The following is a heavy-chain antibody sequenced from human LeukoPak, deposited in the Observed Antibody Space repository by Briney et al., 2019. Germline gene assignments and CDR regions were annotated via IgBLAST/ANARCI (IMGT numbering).Heavy chain of an antibody. J-gene: IGHJ4*02. CDR2: INHSGST. V-gene: IGHV4-34*01. CDR1: GGSFSGYY. D-gene: IGHD3-22*01. CDR3: ARGGRGYDSSGYYSQFDY. Sequence: SETLSLTCAVYGGSFSGYYWSWIRQPPGKGLEWIGEINHSGSTNYNPSLKSRVTISVDTSKNQFSLKLSSVTAADTAVYYCARGGRGYDSSGYYSQFDYWGQGTLVTVSS.